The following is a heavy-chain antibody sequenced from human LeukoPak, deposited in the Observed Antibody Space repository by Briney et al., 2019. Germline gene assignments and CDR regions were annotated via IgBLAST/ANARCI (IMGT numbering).Heavy chain of an antibody. D-gene: IGHD6-6*01. CDR1: GGTFSSYA. V-gene: IGHV1-69*05. J-gene: IGHJ4*02. Sequence: SVKVSCKASGGTFSSYAISWVRQAPGQGLEWMGGIIPIFGTANYAQKFQGRVTITTDESTSTAYMELSSLRSEDTAVYYCARGPPADIAARPWFGYDYWGQGTLVTVSS. CDR3: ARGPPADIAARPWFGYDY. CDR2: IIPIFGTA.